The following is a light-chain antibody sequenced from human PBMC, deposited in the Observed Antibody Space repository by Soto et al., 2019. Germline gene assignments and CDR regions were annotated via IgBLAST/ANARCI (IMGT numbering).Light chain of an antibody. V-gene: IGLV1-40*01. CDR2: GNN. CDR1: SSNIGTSYD. Sequence: QSVLTQPPSVSGAPGQRVIISCSGSSSNIGTSYDVHWYQQFPGTAPKLLIYGNNNRPSGVPDRFSGSKSGTSASLAITGLQVEDEADYYCHSYDSSLSGVLFGGGAKLTVL. CDR3: HSYDSSLSGVL. J-gene: IGLJ3*02.